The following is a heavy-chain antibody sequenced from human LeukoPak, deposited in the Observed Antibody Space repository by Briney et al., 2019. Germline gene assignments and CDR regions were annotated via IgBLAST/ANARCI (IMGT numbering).Heavy chain of an antibody. D-gene: IGHD3-9*01. CDR2: IIPIFRTP. CDR1: GATFSSYA. Sequence: ASVKVSCKASGATFSSYAINWVRQAPGQGPEWMGGIIPIFRTPNYAQKFQGRVTITADTSTNTAYMELSSLSSEDTAVYYCARSACGGYFDCNPSMDVWGKGTTITVSS. J-gene: IGHJ6*04. CDR3: ARSACGGYFDCNPSMDV. V-gene: IGHV1-69*06.